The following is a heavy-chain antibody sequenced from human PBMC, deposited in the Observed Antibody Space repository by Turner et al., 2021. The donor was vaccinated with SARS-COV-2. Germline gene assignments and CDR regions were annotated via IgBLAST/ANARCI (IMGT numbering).Heavy chain of an antibody. V-gene: IGHV3-21*01. J-gene: IGHJ3*02. CDR2: NSISSSYI. CDR3: ERWGPYYYNSSGYYPDAFDI. Sequence: EVPRVDPGGGLVSPVGSLLLSCAASAFPFSSYSMNWVRQAQGEGLQWVSCNSISSSYIYYAGSVKGRFTISKDRAKNSLDMQMNNLRAEDTAVYYGERWGPYYYNSSGYYPDAFDIWGQGTMVTVSS. CDR1: AFPFSSYS. D-gene: IGHD3-22*01.